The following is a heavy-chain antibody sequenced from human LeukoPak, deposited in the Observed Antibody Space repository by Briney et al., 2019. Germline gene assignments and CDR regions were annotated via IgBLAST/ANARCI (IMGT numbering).Heavy chain of an antibody. D-gene: IGHD3-22*01. CDR1: GFTFSSYW. CDR3: ATSHDSSGNN. J-gene: IGHJ4*02. V-gene: IGHV3-7*01. Sequence: GGSLRLSCAASGFTFSSYWMAWVRQAPGKGLEGVCNINQDGGAKFSVDSVKGRFTISRDNARNSLYLQMNNLRVEDTGIYYCATSHDSSGNNWGQGTLVTVSS. CDR2: INQDGGAK.